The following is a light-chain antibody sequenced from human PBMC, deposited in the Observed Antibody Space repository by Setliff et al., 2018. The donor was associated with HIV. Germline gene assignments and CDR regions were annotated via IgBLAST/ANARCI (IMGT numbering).Light chain of an antibody. CDR1: SSDVGSYNR. CDR2: EVN. V-gene: IGLV2-23*02. J-gene: IGLJ1*01. Sequence: QSVLTQPASVSGSPGQSITISCTGTSSDVGSYNRVSWYQQRPGTAPKLIIYEVNKRPSGVSNRFSGSKSGTTASLAISGLQADDEADYYCCSYAGSNIFVVFGTGTKVTVL. CDR3: CSYAGSNIFVV.